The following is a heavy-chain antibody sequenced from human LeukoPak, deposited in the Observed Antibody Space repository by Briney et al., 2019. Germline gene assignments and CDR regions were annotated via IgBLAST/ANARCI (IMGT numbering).Heavy chain of an antibody. D-gene: IGHD2-2*01. Sequence: SETLSLTCTVSGGSISSYYWSWIRQPPGKGLEWIGEINHSGSTNYNPSLKSRVTISVDTSKNQFSLKLSSVTAADTAVYYCAREVKDIVVVPAAIYYMDVWGKGTTVTVSS. CDR3: AREVKDIVVVPAAIYYMDV. J-gene: IGHJ6*03. CDR2: INHSGST. V-gene: IGHV4-34*01. CDR1: GGSISSYY.